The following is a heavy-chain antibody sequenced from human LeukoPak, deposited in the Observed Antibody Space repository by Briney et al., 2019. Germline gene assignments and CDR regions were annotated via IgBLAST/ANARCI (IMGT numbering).Heavy chain of an antibody. CDR1: GFTFSDYY. V-gene: IGHV3-11*01. CDR2: ISSRGKTT. CDR3: ARGRDGYKY. Sequence: GGSLRLSCAASGFTFSDYYMSWIRQAPGKGLEWLSCISSRGKTTHFADSVKGRFSVSRDNTNNTLYVQMNSLRAEDTAVYFCARGRDGYKYWGQGTLVTVSS. D-gene: IGHD5-24*01. J-gene: IGHJ4*02.